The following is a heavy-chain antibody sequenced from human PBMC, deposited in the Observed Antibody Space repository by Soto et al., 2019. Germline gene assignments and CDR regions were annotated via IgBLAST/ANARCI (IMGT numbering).Heavy chain of an antibody. CDR1: GGSFSGYY. Sequence: TSEILSLTCTVYGGSFSGYYWSWIRQPPGKGLEWIGEINHSGSTKYNPSLKSRVFISVDRSKNQFSLKLSSVTAADTAMYYCARGGYYDSSGYYYYYGMDVWGQGTTVTVSS. J-gene: IGHJ6*02. D-gene: IGHD3-22*01. CDR2: INHSGST. CDR3: ARGGYYDSSGYYYYYGMDV. V-gene: IGHV4-34*01.